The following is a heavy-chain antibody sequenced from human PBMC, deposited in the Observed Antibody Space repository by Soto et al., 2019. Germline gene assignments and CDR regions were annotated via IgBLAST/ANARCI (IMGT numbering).Heavy chain of an antibody. CDR2: LGFDGGGR. CDR1: GFAFSSYG. D-gene: IGHD1-26*01. CDR3: AREPVGPDYAMAV. Sequence: GGSLRLSCTASGFAFSSYGMHWVRQTPGKGLEWVAVLGFDGGGRYYADSVKGRFTISRDNSKNTLHLQMDSLRVEDSALYYCAREPVGPDYAMAVWGQGTTVTVSS. J-gene: IGHJ6*02. V-gene: IGHV3-33*01.